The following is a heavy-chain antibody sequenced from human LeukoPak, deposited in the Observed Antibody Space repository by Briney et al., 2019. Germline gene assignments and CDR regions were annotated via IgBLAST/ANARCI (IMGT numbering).Heavy chain of an antibody. V-gene: IGHV3-21*04. CDR3: VRDADGGNSWFDT. CDR1: GFTFTDFY. CDR2: ICPTSSDM. J-gene: IGHJ5*02. Sequence: GGSLRLSCAASGFTFTDFYMSWVRQAPGKGLEWVSWICPTSSDMYYADSVKGRFTISRDNAKNSLYLQMNRLSAEDTALYYCVRDADGGNSWFDTWGQGTLVTVSS. D-gene: IGHD4-23*01.